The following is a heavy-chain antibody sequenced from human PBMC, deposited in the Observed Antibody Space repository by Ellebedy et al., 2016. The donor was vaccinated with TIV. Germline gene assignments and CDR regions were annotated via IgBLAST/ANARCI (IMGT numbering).Heavy chain of an antibody. J-gene: IGHJ3*01. CDR2: INSHSGGT. D-gene: IGHD6-13*01. V-gene: IGHV1-2*02. CDR1: GYSFTGYY. CDR3: ARWPFIAATGSAFDL. Sequence: ASVKVSXXASGYSFTGYYIHWVRQAPGQGLAWIGWINSHSGGTKFAQKFQGRVTMTRDTSITTAYMELSSLRSDDTAVYYCARWPFIAATGSAFDLWGQGTMITVSS.